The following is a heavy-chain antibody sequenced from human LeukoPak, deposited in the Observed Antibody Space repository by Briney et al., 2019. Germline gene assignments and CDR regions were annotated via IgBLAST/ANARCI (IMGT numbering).Heavy chain of an antibody. D-gene: IGHD3-22*01. CDR1: GFTFRIYT. CDR3: AKDVTDKDYYDSSGYYYTF. V-gene: IGHV3-23*01. J-gene: IGHJ4*02. CDR2: ISGSVGTT. Sequence: GGSLTLSCSPSGFTFRIYTMSSVRPAPRRGVGWGLAISGSVGTTYSADSVKGRFTISRDNSKNTPYLQINSLRAQDRAVYYCAKDVTDKDYYDSSGYYYTFWGQGTLVTVSS.